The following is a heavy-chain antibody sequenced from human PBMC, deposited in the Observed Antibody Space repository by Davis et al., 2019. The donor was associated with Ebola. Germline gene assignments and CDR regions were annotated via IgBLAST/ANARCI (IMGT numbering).Heavy chain of an antibody. CDR2: ISGSGGST. CDR3: AKELAVGATTPGAFDI. D-gene: IGHD1-26*01. J-gene: IGHJ3*02. CDR1: GFTFSSYT. Sequence: GESLKISCAASGFTFSSYTMSWVRQAPGKGLEWVSAISGSGGSTYYADSVKGRFTISRDNSKNTLYLQMNSLRAEDTAVYYCAKELAVGATTPGAFDIWGQGTMVTVSS. V-gene: IGHV3-23*01.